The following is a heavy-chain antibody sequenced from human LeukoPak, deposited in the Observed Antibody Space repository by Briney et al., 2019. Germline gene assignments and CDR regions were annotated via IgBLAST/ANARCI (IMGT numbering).Heavy chain of an antibody. Sequence: ASVKVSCKASGYTFTGYYMHWVRQAPGQGLEWMGWINPNSGGTNYAQKFQGRVTMTRNTSISTAYMELSSLRSEDTAVYYCARGVNNYYYYGMDVWGQGTTVTVSS. CDR2: INPNSGGT. V-gene: IGHV1-2*02. J-gene: IGHJ6*02. D-gene: IGHD3-16*01. CDR1: GYTFTGYY. CDR3: ARGVNNYYYYGMDV.